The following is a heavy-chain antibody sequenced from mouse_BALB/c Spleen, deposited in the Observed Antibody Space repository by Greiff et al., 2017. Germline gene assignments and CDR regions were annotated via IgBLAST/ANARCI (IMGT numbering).Heavy chain of an antibody. Sequence: EVQRVESGGGLVKPGGSLKLSCAASGFTFSSYAMSWVRQTPEKRLEWVASISSGGSTYYPDSVKGRFTISRDNARNILYLQMSSLRSEDTAMYYCAREGDGILDYWGQGTTLTVSS. V-gene: IGHV5-6-5*01. CDR1: GFTFSSYA. CDR3: AREGDGILDY. J-gene: IGHJ2*01. CDR2: ISSGGST. D-gene: IGHD2-3*01.